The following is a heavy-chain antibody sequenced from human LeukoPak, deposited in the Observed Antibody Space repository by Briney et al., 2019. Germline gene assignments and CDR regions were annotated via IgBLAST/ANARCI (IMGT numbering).Heavy chain of an antibody. Sequence: ASVKVSCKASGYTFTSYSISWVRQAPGQGLEWMGWISAYNGNTNYAQKLQGRVTMTTDTSTSTAYMELRSLRSDDTAVYYCAREGVVVPAPGAFDIWGQGTMVTVSS. CDR3: AREGVVVPAPGAFDI. CDR2: ISAYNGNT. CDR1: GYTFTSYS. V-gene: IGHV1-18*01. J-gene: IGHJ3*02. D-gene: IGHD2-2*01.